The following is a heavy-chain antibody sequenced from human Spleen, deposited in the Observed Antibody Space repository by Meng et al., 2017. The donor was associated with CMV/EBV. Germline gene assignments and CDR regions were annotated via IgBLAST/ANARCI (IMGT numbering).Heavy chain of an antibody. Sequence: SETLSLTCTVSGGSISSSSYHWGWIRQPPGEGLEWIGSIYYSGNTYYNPSLKSRVTISVDTSKNQFSLKLSSVTAADTAVYYCARDCVREGYWGYYFDYWGQGMLVTVSS. CDR2: IYYSGNT. CDR3: ARDCVREGYWGYYFDY. V-gene: IGHV4-39*07. J-gene: IGHJ4*02. D-gene: IGHD5-24*01. CDR1: GGSISSSSYH.